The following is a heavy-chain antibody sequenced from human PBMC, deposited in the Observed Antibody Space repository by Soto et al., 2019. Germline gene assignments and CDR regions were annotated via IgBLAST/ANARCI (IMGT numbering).Heavy chain of an antibody. CDR3: AREEQLAGDFDY. J-gene: IGHJ4*02. Sequence: ASVKVSCNASGYTFTSYYMHWVRQAPGQGLEWMGIINPSGGSTSYAQKFQGRVTMTRDTSTSTVYMELSSLRSEDTAVYYCAREEQLAGDFDYWGQGTLVTVSS. D-gene: IGHD6-13*01. V-gene: IGHV1-46*03. CDR1: GYTFTSYY. CDR2: INPSGGST.